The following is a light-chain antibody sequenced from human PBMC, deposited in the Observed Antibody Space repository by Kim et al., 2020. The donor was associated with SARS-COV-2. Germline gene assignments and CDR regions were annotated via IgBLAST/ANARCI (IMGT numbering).Light chain of an antibody. CDR2: GAS. CDR1: QSVSSSY. CDR3: QQYDSSQNT. J-gene: IGKJ2*01. Sequence: EIVLTQSPGTLSLSPGERATLSCRASQSVSSSYLAWYQQKPGQAPRLLIYGASSRATGIPDRFSGSGSGTDFTLTISRLEPEDFAVYYCQQYDSSQNTFGQGTKLEI. V-gene: IGKV3-20*01.